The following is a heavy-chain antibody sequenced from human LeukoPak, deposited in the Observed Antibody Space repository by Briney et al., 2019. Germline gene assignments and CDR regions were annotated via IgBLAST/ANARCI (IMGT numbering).Heavy chain of an antibody. J-gene: IGHJ4*02. CDR3: ARELYYYDSSGYYLMG. CDR2: TYYRSKWYN. V-gene: IGHV6-1*01. D-gene: IGHD3-22*01. CDR1: GDSVSSNSAA. Sequence: PSQTLSLTCAISGDSVSSNSAAWNWIRQSPSRGLEWLGRTYYRSKWYNDYAVFVKSRITINPDTSKNQFSLQLNSVTPEDTAVYYCARELYYYDSSGYYLMGWGQGTLVTVS.